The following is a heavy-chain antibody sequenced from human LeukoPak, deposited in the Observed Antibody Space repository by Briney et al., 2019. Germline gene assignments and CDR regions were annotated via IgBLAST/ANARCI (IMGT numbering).Heavy chain of an antibody. CDR3: AVEKRSTTAYDY. CDR1: GFTFRSYP. Sequence: GGSLRLSCAASGFTFRSYPMTWVRQAPGKGLEWVSAISGSGDSTYYADSVKGRFTISRDNSRNTLYLQMNSLRADDTAMYYCAVEKRSTTAYDYWGQGTLATVSS. CDR2: ISGSGDST. J-gene: IGHJ4*02. V-gene: IGHV3-23*01. D-gene: IGHD4-17*01.